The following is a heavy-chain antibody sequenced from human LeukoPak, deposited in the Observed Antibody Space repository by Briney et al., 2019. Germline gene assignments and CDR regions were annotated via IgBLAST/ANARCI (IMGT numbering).Heavy chain of an antibody. CDR2: INGGGGST. D-gene: IGHD3-22*01. Sequence: PGGSLRLSCAASGFTFSSYGMSWVRQAPGKGLEWVSNINGGGGSTDYADSVKGRFTISRDNSKNTLYLQMNSLRAEDKAIYYCAKKYYYDSSGSASEDRGPVTLVTAPS. CDR1: GFTFSSYG. CDR3: AKKYYYDSSGSASED. J-gene: IGHJ4*02. V-gene: IGHV3-23*01.